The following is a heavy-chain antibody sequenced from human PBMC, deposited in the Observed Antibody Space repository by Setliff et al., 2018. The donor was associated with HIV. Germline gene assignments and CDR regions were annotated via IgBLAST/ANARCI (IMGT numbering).Heavy chain of an antibody. V-gene: IGHV3-33*03. D-gene: IGHD1-7*01. CDR2: ISYDGRNT. Sequence: GGSLRLSCSAPRFKFSSYGMHWVRQAPGKGLEWVAFISYDGRNTYYADSLEGRFTVSRDNAKNLLYLQMNSLRPEDTAVYYCAKVALELKGDFCYMSVWGKGTTVTVSS. CDR3: AKVALELKGDFCYMSV. CDR1: RFKFSSYG. J-gene: IGHJ6*04.